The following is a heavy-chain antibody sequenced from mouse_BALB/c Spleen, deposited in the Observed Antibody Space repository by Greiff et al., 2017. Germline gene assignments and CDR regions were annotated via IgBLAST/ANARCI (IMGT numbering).Heavy chain of an antibody. J-gene: IGHJ4*01. CDR2: INPNNGGT. CDR1: GYTFTDYN. CDR3: ATRPITTAPLAMNY. D-gene: IGHD1-2*01. V-gene: IGHV1-18*01. Sequence: VQLKQSGPELVKPGASVKIPCKASGYTFTDYNMDWVKQSHGKSLEWIGDINPNNGGTIYNQKFKGKATLTVDKSSSTAYMELRSLTSEDTAVYYCATRPITTAPLAMNYWGQGTSVTVSS.